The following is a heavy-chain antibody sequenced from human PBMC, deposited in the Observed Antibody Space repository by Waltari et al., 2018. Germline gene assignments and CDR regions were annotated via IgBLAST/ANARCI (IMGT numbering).Heavy chain of an antibody. Sequence: QVQLQQWGAGLLKPSETLSLPCAVYGGSFSGYYWSWIRQPPGKGLEWIGEINHSGSTNYNPSLKSRVTISVDTSKNQFSLKLSSVTAADTAVYYCARGYRVAIFGVVTSRRWFDPWGQGTLVTVSS. J-gene: IGHJ5*02. CDR3: ARGYRVAIFGVVTSRRWFDP. CDR1: GGSFSGYY. CDR2: INHSGST. D-gene: IGHD3-3*01. V-gene: IGHV4-34*01.